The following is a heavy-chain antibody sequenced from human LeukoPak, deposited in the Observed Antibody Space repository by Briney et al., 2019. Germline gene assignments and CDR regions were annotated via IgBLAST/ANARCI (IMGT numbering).Heavy chain of an antibody. CDR1: GYSFTNYW. Sequence: GESLKISCKGSGYSFTNYWIGWVRQMPGEGLEWMGIIYPGDSDTRYSPSFQGQVTISADKSISTAYLQWSSLKASDTAMYYCARHPCGGDCYSALYYFDHWGQGSLVTVSS. CDR3: ARHPCGGDCYSALYYFDH. D-gene: IGHD2-21*02. J-gene: IGHJ4*02. CDR2: IYPGDSDT. V-gene: IGHV5-51*01.